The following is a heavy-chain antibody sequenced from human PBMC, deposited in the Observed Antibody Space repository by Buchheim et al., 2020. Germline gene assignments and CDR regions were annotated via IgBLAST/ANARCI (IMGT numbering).Heavy chain of an antibody. CDR1: GFTFSDYY. V-gene: IGHV3-11*01. CDR3: ARDIVLVPAAMQGGDYYYGMDV. Sequence: QVQLVESGGGLVKPGGSLRLSCAASGFTFSDYYMSWIRQAPGKGLEWVSYISSSGSTIYYADSVKGRFTISRDNAKNSLYLQMNSLRAEDTAVCYCARDIVLVPAAMQGGDYYYGMDVWGQGTT. D-gene: IGHD2-2*01. CDR2: ISSSGSTI. J-gene: IGHJ6*02.